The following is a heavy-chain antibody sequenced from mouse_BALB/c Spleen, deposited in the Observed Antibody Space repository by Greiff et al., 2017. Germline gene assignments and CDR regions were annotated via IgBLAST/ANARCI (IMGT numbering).Heavy chain of an antibody. CDR3: ARSGGSTLYHFYY. J-gene: IGHJ2*01. Sequence: VQLQQSGAELVRPGVSVKISCKGSGYTFTDYAMHWVKQSHAKSLEWIGVISTYYGDASYNQKFKGKATMTVDKSSSTAYMELARLTSEDSAIYYCARSGGSTLYHFYYWGQGTTLTVSS. CDR2: ISTYYGDA. V-gene: IGHV1S137*01. D-gene: IGHD1-1*02. CDR1: GYTFTDYA.